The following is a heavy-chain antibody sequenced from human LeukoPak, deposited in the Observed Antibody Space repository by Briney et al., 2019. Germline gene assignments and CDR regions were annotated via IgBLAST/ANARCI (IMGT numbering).Heavy chain of an antibody. CDR3: ARASRGLTDY. CDR2: IYTSRST. CDR1: GGSISSGSYY. D-gene: IGHD3-10*01. Sequence: SQTLSLTCTVSGGSISSGSYYWSWIRQPAGKGLEWIGRIYTSRSTNYNPSLKSRVTISVDTSKNQFSLKLSSVTAADTAVYYCARASRGLTDYWGQGTLVTVSS. V-gene: IGHV4-61*02. J-gene: IGHJ4*02.